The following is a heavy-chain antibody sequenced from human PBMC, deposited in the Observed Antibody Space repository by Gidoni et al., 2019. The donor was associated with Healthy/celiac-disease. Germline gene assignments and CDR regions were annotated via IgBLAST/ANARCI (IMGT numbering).Heavy chain of an antibody. J-gene: IGHJ1*01. CDR2: IYYSGST. CDR3: ARGPRLLIAVAGTRYFQH. CDR1: GGYISSGDYY. D-gene: IGHD6-19*01. V-gene: IGHV4-30-4*01. Sequence: QVQLQESGPGLVKPSQTLSLTCTVSGGYISSGDYYWSWIRQPQGKGLEWIGYIYYSGSTYYNPSLKSRVTISVYTSKNQFSLKLSSVTAADTAVYYCARGPRLLIAVAGTRYFQHWGQGTLVTVSS.